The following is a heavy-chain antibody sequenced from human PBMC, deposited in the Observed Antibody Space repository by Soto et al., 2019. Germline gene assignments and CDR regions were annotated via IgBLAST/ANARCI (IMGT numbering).Heavy chain of an antibody. Sequence: GASVKVSCKASGGTFSSYAISWVRQAPGQGLEWMGGIIPIFGTANYAQKFQGRVTITADESTSTAYMELSSLRSEDTAVYYCARGHCGGDCYFHWDYFDYWGQGTLVTVSS. J-gene: IGHJ4*02. D-gene: IGHD2-21*02. V-gene: IGHV1-69*13. CDR1: GGTFSSYA. CDR3: ARGHCGGDCYFHWDYFDY. CDR2: IIPIFGTA.